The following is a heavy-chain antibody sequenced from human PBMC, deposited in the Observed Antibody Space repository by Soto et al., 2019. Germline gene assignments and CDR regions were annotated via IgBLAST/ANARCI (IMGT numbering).Heavy chain of an antibody. V-gene: IGHV4-39*01. CDR3: ARHGGPSRTGKGFGY. D-gene: IGHD3-9*01. J-gene: IGHJ4*02. CDR2: IYYSGST. Sequence: SETLSLTCTVSGASISSSSYLWGWIRQPPGKGLEWIGSIYYSGSTYYNPSLNSRATISLDTSKNQFSLKLSSVTAADTAVYYCARHGGPSRTGKGFGYWGQGNQVTVSS. CDR1: GASISSSSYL.